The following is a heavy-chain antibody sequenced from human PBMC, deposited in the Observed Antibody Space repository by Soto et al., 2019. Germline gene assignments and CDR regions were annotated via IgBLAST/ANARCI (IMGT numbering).Heavy chain of an antibody. CDR2: IRSGANNYLT. D-gene: IGHD3-16*01. Sequence: GGSLRLCCAASGFSFTDSAMHWVRQAPGKGLEWIARIRSGANNYLTAYPASVTGRFTISRDDSKNTAYLQMDGLTSEDTAMYFCARGGGMGVNDHWGQGIMVTVSS. V-gene: IGHV3-73*01. CDR1: GFSFTDSA. J-gene: IGHJ4*02. CDR3: ARGGGMGVNDH.